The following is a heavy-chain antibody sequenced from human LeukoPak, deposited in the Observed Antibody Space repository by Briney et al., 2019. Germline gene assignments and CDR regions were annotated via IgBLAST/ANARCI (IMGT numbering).Heavy chain of an antibody. J-gene: IGHJ4*02. CDR1: GFTLSSYA. Sequence: PGGSLRLSCAASGFTLSSYAMSWVRQAPGKGLEWVSAISGSSYIYYADSVKGRFTISRDNAKNSLYLRMNSLRAEDTAVYYCARDNVLSDDFWSGYYLSFDYWGQGTLVTVSS. D-gene: IGHD3-3*01. CDR2: ISGSSYI. V-gene: IGHV3-21*01. CDR3: ARDNVLSDDFWSGYYLSFDY.